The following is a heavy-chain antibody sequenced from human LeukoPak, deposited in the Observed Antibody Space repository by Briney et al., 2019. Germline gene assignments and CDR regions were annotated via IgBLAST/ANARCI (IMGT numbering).Heavy chain of an antibody. Sequence: GASVKVSCKASGYTFTGYYMHWVRQAPGQGLEWMGWINPNSGGTNYAQKFQGRVTMTRDTSISTAYMELSRQRSDDTAVYYCARDSVTDYYYYGMDVWGQGTTVTVSS. CDR3: ARDSVTDYYYYGMDV. V-gene: IGHV1-2*02. D-gene: IGHD3-16*02. CDR2: INPNSGGT. J-gene: IGHJ6*02. CDR1: GYTFTGYY.